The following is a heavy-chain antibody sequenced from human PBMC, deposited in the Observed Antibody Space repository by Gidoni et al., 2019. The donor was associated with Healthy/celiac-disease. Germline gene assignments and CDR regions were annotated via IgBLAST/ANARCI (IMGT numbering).Heavy chain of an antibody. CDR2: ISGSGGST. D-gene: IGHD2-15*01. J-gene: IGHJ3*02. Sequence: EVQLLESGGGLVQPGGSLRLSCAASGFTFSSYAMSWVRQAPGKGLEWVSAISGSGGSTYYADSVKGRFTISRDNSKNTLYLQMNSLRAEDTAVYYCAKGFRGGYCSGGSCYLEAFDIWGQGTMVTVSS. CDR1: GFTFSSYA. V-gene: IGHV3-23*01. CDR3: AKGFRGGYCSGGSCYLEAFDI.